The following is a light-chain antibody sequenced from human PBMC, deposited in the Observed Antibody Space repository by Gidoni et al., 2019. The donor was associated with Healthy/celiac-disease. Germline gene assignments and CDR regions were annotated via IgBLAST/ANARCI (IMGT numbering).Light chain of an antibody. Sequence: DIQMTQSPSTLSASVGDRVTITCRASQSISSWFAWYQQKPGKAPKLLIYDASSLESGVPSRFSGSGSGTEFTLTISSLQPDDFATYYCQQYNSPWTFGQGTKVEIK. CDR1: QSISSW. CDR3: QQYNSPWT. V-gene: IGKV1-5*01. J-gene: IGKJ1*01. CDR2: DAS.